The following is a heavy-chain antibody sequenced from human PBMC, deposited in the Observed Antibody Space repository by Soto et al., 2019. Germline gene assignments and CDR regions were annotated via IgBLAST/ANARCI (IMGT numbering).Heavy chain of an antibody. CDR3: AGDGGSYALDY. V-gene: IGHV1-18*01. D-gene: IGHD1-26*01. Sequence: QVQLVQSGAEVKKPGASVKVSCKASGYTFTSYGISWVRQAPGQGLEWMGWISADNGNTNYAQKLEGRVTMTTDTSTSTDYMAVGSLRYDDTAVYCCAGDGGSYALDYWGQGTLVTVSS. CDR2: ISADNGNT. J-gene: IGHJ4*02. CDR1: GYTFTSYG.